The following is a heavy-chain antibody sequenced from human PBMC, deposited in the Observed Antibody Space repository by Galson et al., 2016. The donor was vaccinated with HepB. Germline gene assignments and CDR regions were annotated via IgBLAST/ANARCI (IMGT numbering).Heavy chain of an antibody. V-gene: IGHV3-23*01. J-gene: IGHJ5*02. CDR1: GFTFNNYS. CDR2: ISGDGRGT. D-gene: IGHD3-16*01. CDR3: VRDTFGAFDP. Sequence: SLRLSCAASGFTFNNYSMNWVRQAPGKGLQWVSAISGDGRGTYYADSVKGRFTISRDNSKTTVYLQMDSLRAEDTAVYYCVRDTFGAFDPWGQGALVTVSS.